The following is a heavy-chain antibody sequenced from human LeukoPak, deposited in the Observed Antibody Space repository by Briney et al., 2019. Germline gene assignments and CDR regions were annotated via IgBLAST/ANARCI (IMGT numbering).Heavy chain of an antibody. J-gene: IGHJ4*02. D-gene: IGHD6-13*01. CDR3: ARALAAAGFLKTYYFDY. V-gene: IGHV4-34*01. CDR1: GGSFSGYY. Sequence: SETLSLTCAVYGGSFSGYYWSWIPEPPRKGLEWIGEINHSGSTNYNPSLKSRVTISVDTSKNQFSLMLSSVTAADTAVYYCARALAAAGFLKTYYFDYWGQGTLVTVSS. CDR2: INHSGST.